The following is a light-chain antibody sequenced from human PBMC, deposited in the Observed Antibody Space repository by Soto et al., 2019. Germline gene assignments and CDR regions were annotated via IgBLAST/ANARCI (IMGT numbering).Light chain of an antibody. CDR3: SSYTSSSTLV. CDR1: SSDVGAYNY. V-gene: IGLV2-14*01. Sequence: QSALTQPASVSGSPGQSITISCTGTSSDVGAYNYVSWYRQHPGKAPKLMIYEVTNRPSGVSNRLSGSKSGSTASLTISGLQAEDEADYYCSSYTSSSTLVFGGGTKLTVL. CDR2: EVT. J-gene: IGLJ3*02.